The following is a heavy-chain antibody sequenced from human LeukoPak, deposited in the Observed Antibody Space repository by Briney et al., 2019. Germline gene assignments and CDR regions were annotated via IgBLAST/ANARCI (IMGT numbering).Heavy chain of an antibody. D-gene: IGHD3-3*01. V-gene: IGHV3-23*01. CDR2: ISGSGGST. CDR1: GFAFSDYA. Sequence: PGGSLRLSCAASGFAFSDYAMSWVRQAPGKGLEWVLGISGSGGSTYYADSVKGRFTISRDSSKHTLYLQMNSLRADDTAVYYCAKDRWSDYTTSSRPFDHWGQGTRVTVSS. J-gene: IGHJ4*02. CDR3: AKDRWSDYTTSSRPFDH.